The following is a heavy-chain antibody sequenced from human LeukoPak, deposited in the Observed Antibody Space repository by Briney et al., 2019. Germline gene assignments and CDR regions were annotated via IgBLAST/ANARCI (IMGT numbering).Heavy chain of an antibody. Sequence: GGSLRLSCAASGFTFNSYWMHCVRQAPGKGLVWVSRINSDGSSTSYADSVKGRFTISRDNAKNTLYLQMNSLRAEDTAVYYCASSDYTMSFDYWGQGTLVTVSS. CDR1: GFTFNSYW. D-gene: IGHD4-11*01. J-gene: IGHJ4*02. CDR2: INSDGSST. CDR3: ASSDYTMSFDY. V-gene: IGHV3-74*01.